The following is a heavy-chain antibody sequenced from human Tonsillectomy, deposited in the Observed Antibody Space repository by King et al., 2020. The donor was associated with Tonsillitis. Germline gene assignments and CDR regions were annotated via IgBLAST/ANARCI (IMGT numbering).Heavy chain of an antibody. D-gene: IGHD3-16*02. Sequence: EVQLVESGGGQVKPGGSLRLSCAASGFTFSSYSMNWVRQAPGKGLEWVSYISSSSSSIYYADSVKGRFTISRDNAQNSLYLQMNSLRAEDMAVYYCSRVRQVLAELSETYYFDYWGQGTLVTVSS. CDR3: SRVRQVLAELSETYYFDY. J-gene: IGHJ4*02. V-gene: IGHV3-21*01. CDR2: ISSSSSSI. CDR1: GFTFSSYS.